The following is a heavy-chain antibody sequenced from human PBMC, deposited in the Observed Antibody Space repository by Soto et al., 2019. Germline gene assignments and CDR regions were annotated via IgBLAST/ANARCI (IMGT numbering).Heavy chain of an antibody. CDR2: MNPNSGNT. D-gene: IGHD3-10*01. CDR3: ASVDDGSGSFYMDV. J-gene: IGHJ6*02. Sequence: QVQLVQSGAEVKKPGASVKVSCKASGYTFTSYDINWVRQATGQGLEWMGWMNPNSGNTGYAQKFQGRVTMTRNTXXSTAYIELSSMRSEDTAVYYCASVDDGSGSFYMDVWGQGTTVTVSS. CDR1: GYTFTSYD. V-gene: IGHV1-8*01.